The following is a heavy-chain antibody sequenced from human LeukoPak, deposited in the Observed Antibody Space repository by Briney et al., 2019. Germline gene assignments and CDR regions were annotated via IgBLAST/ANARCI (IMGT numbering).Heavy chain of an antibody. Sequence: PSETLSLTCTVSGGSISSYYWSWVRQPPGKGLEWIGYINYSGSTSYNPSLKSRVTISVDTSQNQFSLKLNSVTAADTAVYYCARGPQKVGAAALKGYYYYMDVWGKGTTVTVSS. J-gene: IGHJ6*03. V-gene: IGHV4-59*01. D-gene: IGHD1-26*01. CDR2: INYSGST. CDR1: GGSISSYY. CDR3: ARGPQKVGAAALKGYYYYMDV.